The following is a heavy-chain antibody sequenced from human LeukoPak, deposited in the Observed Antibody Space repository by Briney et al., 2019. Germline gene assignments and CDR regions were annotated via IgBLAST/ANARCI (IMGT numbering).Heavy chain of an antibody. D-gene: IGHD6-13*01. J-gene: IGHJ4*02. CDR1: GFTFTNNF. CDR3: GRQAAFTSSWIFDY. Sequence: RPGGSLRLSCAASGFTFTNNFMSWVRQVPGKGLEWVANIKQDGSETTYADSVRGRFTIFRDNAKDSVYLQMNSLTAEDTAVYYCGRQAAFTSSWIFDYWGQGTVVTVSS. CDR2: IKQDGSET. V-gene: IGHV3-7*01.